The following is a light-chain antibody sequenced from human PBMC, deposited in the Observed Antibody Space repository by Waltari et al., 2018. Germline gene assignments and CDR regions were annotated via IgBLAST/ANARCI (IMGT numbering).Light chain of an antibody. CDR1: QSFSSN. J-gene: IGKJ4*01. CDR3: QQYNDWPLT. Sequence: EIVMTQSPDTLSVSPGERATLSCRASQSFSSNLAWYQQKPGQAPRLLIYGASTRATGIPARFSGSGSGTEFTLTISSMQSEDFAVYYCQQYNDWPLTFGGGTKVEIQ. V-gene: IGKV3-15*01. CDR2: GAS.